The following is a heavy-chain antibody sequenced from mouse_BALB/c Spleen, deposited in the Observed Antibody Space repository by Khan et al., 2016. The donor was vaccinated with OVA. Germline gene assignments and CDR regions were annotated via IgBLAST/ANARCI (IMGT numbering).Heavy chain of an antibody. Sequence: EVQLQESGPGLVKPSQTVSLTCTVTGISITSGNYRWSWIRQFPGNKLEWIGNIYYSGTVTYNPSLTSRTTITRDTSKNQFFLEMNSLTAEDTATYYCARDYGSLYWYFDVWGAGTTVTLSS. J-gene: IGHJ1*01. CDR2: IYYSGTV. D-gene: IGHD1-1*01. CDR3: ARDYGSLYWYFDV. V-gene: IGHV3-5*02. CDR1: GISITSGNYR.